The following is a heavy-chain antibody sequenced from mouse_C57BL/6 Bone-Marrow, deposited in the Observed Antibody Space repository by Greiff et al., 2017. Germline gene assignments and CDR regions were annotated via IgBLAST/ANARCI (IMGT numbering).Heavy chain of an antibody. CDR2: ILPGSGST. CDR3: ARPLYYDCAWFAY. V-gene: IGHV1-9*01. J-gene: IGHJ3*01. D-gene: IGHD2-4*01. Sequence: QVQLKESGAELMKPGASVKLSCKATGYTFTGYWIEWVKQRPGHGLEWIGEILPGSGSTNYNEKFKGKATFTADTSSNTAYMQLISLTTEDSASYYCARPLYYDCAWFAYWGQGTLVTVSA. CDR1: GYTFTGYW.